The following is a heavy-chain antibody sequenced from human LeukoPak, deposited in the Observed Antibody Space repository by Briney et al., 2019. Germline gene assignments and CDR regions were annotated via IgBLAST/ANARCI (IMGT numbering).Heavy chain of an antibody. J-gene: IGHJ4*02. CDR2: INHSGST. V-gene: IGHV4-34*01. CDR1: GGSFTGYY. D-gene: IGHD5-18*01. Sequence: SETLSLSCAVNGGSFTGYYWRWIRQPPGQGLEWIGEINHSGSTKYNPSPKSRVTISVDTCKNQFSLKLSSVTAAETAVDYCARGDSYGYRYWGQGTLVTVSS. CDR3: ARGDSYGYRY.